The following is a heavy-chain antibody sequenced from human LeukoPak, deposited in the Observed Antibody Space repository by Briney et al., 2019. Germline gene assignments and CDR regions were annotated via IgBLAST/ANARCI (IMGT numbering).Heavy chain of an antibody. J-gene: IGHJ4*02. CDR1: GFTVGSNY. CDR2: IYSGGST. D-gene: IGHD3-3*01. V-gene: IGHV3-66*01. Sequence: GGSLRLSCAASGFTVGSNYMSWVRQAPGKGLEWVSVIYSGGSTYYADSVKGRFTISRDNSKNTLYLQMNSLRAEDTAVYYCAAHSATYYDFWSGYFGSFDYWGQGTLVTVSS. CDR3: AAHSATYYDFWSGYFGSFDY.